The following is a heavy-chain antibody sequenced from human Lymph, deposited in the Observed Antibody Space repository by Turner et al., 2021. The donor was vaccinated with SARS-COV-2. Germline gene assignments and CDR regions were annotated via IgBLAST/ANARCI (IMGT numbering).Heavy chain of an antibody. V-gene: IGHV3-30-3*01. J-gene: IGHJ4*02. CDR2: ISYDGSNK. CDR3: ARDSSGSGTLDY. D-gene: IGHD3-10*01. Sequence: QVQLVESGGGVVQPGRSLGPSWAASGFTFNNYPMHWVRQAPGKGLEWVAVISYDGSNKYYADSVKGRFTISRDNSKNTLYLQMNSLRAEDTAVYYCARDSSGSGTLDYWGQGTLVTVSS. CDR1: GFTFNNYP.